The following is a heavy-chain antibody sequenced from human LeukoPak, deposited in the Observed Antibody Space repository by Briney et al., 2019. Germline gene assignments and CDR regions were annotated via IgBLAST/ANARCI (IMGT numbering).Heavy chain of an antibody. Sequence: SETLSLTCTVSGGSISSYYWSWIRQPPGKGLEWIGYVYYSGSTNYNPSLKSRVTISVDTSKNHFSLKLSSVTAADTAVYSCARSIIGTLSKFDYWGQGTLVTVSS. D-gene: IGHD1/OR15-1a*01. J-gene: IGHJ4*02. CDR1: GGSISSYY. CDR2: VYYSGST. CDR3: ARSIIGTLSKFDY. V-gene: IGHV4-59*08.